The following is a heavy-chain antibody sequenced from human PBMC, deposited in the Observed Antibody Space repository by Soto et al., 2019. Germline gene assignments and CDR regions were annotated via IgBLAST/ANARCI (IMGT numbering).Heavy chain of an antibody. D-gene: IGHD2-21*02. Sequence: SVKVSCKASGGTFSSYTISWVRQAPGQGLEWMGGIIPIFGTANYAQKFQGRVTITADESTSTAYMELSSLRSEDTAVYYCASRKGDGAGYYYYGMDAWGQGTTVTVSS. J-gene: IGHJ6*02. CDR1: GGTFSSYT. V-gene: IGHV1-69*13. CDR3: ASRKGDGAGYYYYGMDA. CDR2: IIPIFGTA.